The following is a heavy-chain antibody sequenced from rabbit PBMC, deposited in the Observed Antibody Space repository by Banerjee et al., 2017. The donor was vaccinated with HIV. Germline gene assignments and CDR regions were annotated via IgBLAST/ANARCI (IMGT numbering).Heavy chain of an antibody. J-gene: IGHJ4*01. V-gene: IGHV1S40*01. Sequence: QSLEESGGDLVKPGASLTLTCTASGFSFSGGYDMCWVRQAPGKGLEWIACIYVGDGDTYYASWAKGRFTISKTSSTTVTLQMTSLTAADTATYFCARDGADYVGDDAYSLWGPGTLVTVS. CDR1: GFSFSGGYD. D-gene: IGHD6-1*01. CDR3: ARDGADYVGDDAYSL. CDR2: IYVGDGDT.